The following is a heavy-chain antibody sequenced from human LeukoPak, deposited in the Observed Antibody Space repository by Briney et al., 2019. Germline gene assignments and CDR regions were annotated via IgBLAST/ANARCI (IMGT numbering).Heavy chain of an antibody. V-gene: IGHV3-7*01. CDR1: GFRFSRYW. CDR2: IKQDGSEK. J-gene: IGHJ4*02. CDR3: ARYGFRYQYDY. Sequence: GGSLRLSCAASGFRFSRYWMSWVRQAPGKGLEWVANIKQDGSEKYYVDSVKGRFTISRDNAKNSLYLQVNSLRAEDTAVYYCARYGFRYQYDYWGQGTLVTVSS. D-gene: IGHD2-2*01.